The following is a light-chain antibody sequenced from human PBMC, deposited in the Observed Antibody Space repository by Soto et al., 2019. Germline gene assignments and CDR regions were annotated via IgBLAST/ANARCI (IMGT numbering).Light chain of an antibody. CDR1: QSVSSSY. CDR3: QQFDRSSWT. V-gene: IGKV3-20*01. Sequence: EIVFTQSPGTLSLSPGERAPLSCRASQSVSSSYLAWYQQKPGQAPRLVIYGASSRATGIPDRFSGSGSGTDFTLTISRLEPEDFAVYYCQQFDRSSWTFGQGTKVDIK. CDR2: GAS. J-gene: IGKJ1*01.